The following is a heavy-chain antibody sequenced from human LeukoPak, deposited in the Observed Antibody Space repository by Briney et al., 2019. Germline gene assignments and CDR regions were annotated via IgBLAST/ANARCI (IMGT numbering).Heavy chain of an antibody. CDR2: VYHTGGI. D-gene: IGHD2-21*01. Sequence: SETLSLTCAVSGASISSNNWWGWVRQSPEKGLEWIGDVYHTGGIIFTPSLESRLSLSVDKSKNQFSLKLRSVTAADTAVYYCARVFRLWGMEGDPWTFDVWGPGTMVIVSS. V-gene: IGHV4-4*02. CDR1: GASISSNNW. J-gene: IGHJ3*01. CDR3: ARVFRLWGMEGDPWTFDV.